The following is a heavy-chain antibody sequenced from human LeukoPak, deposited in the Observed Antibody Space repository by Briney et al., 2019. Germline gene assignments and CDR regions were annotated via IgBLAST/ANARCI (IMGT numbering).Heavy chain of an antibody. J-gene: IGHJ4*02. CDR2: ISTSSTYR. CDR3: ARDVDGSGNYGFDW. D-gene: IGHD3-10*01. V-gene: IGHV3-21*01. CDR1: GFTFSSYS. Sequence: GGSLRLSCAASGFTFSSYSMSWVRQAPGKGLEWVSGISTSSTYRLYAGSVKGRFTISRDNAKSSLYLEMNSLRAEDTAVYYCARDVDGSGNYGFDWWGQGILVTVSS.